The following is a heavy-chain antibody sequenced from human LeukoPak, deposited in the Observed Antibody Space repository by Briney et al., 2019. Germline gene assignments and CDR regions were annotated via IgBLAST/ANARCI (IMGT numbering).Heavy chain of an antibody. CDR1: GGTFSSYA. CDR2: IIPIPGIA. J-gene: IGHJ4*02. CDR3: ARAYLVDSSGYYPLDY. V-gene: IGHV1-69*04. Sequence: ASVKVSCKASGGTFSSYAISWVRQAPGQGLEWMGRIIPIPGIANYAQKFQGRVTITADKSASTAYMELSSLRSEDTAVYYCARAYLVDSSGYYPLDYWGQGTLATVSS. D-gene: IGHD3-22*01.